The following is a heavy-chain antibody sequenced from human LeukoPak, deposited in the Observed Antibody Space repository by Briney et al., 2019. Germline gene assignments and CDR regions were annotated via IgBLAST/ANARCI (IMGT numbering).Heavy chain of an antibody. CDR3: ARGATISETGYFDF. J-gene: IGHJ4*03. D-gene: IGHD5-24*01. CDR2: IDHRGDT. CDR1: GGSFNRYY. V-gene: IGHV4-34*01. Sequence: SETLSLTCAVYGGSFNRYYWSWIRQSPGKGLEWIAEIDHRGDTNYNPSVKSRVTISVDTSKNQFSLKVRSLSAADTAVYYCARGATISETGYFDFWGQGTPVTVSS.